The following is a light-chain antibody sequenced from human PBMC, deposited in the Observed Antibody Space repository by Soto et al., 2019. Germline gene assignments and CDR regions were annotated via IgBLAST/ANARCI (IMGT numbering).Light chain of an antibody. CDR1: QSVSSY. Sequence: EIVLTQSPATLSLSPGARATLSCRASQSVSSYLAWYQQKPGQAPRLLIYDASNRATGIPARFSGSGSGTDFTLTISSLEPEDVAVYYCQQRSNWPPLTFGGGTMVEIK. CDR3: QQRSNWPPLT. V-gene: IGKV3-11*01. J-gene: IGKJ4*01. CDR2: DAS.